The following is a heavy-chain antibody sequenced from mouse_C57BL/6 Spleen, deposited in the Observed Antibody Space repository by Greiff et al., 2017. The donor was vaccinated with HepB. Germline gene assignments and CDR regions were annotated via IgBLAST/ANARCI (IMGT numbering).Heavy chain of an antibody. CDR3: ARKNDYDGYYYAMDY. CDR2: IWSGGST. Sequence: VKLMESGPGLVQPSQSLSITCTVSGFSLTSYGVHWVRQSPGKGLEWLGVIWSGGSTDYNAAFISRLSISKDNSKSQVFFKMNSLKADDTAIYYCARKNDYDGYYYAMDYWGQGTSVTVSS. J-gene: IGHJ4*01. V-gene: IGHV2-2*01. CDR1: GFSLTSYG. D-gene: IGHD2-4*01.